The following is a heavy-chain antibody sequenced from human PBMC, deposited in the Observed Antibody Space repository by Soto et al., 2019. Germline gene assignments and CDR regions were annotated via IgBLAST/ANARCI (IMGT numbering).Heavy chain of an antibody. D-gene: IGHD6-13*01. Sequence: EVQLVEAGGGLVQPGGSLRLSCAASGFTFSSYEMNWVRQAPGKGLEWVSYISSSGSTIYYADSVKGRFTISRDNAKNSPYLQMNSLRAEDTAVYYCARAVEVLSAAAGTYYYYGMDVWGQGTTVTVSS. V-gene: IGHV3-48*03. CDR1: GFTFSSYE. CDR2: ISSSGSTI. J-gene: IGHJ6*02. CDR3: ARAVEVLSAAAGTYYYYGMDV.